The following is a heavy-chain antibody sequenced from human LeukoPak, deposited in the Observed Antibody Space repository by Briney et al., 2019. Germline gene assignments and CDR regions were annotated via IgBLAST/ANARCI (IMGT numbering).Heavy chain of an antibody. Sequence: SETLSLTCTVSGGSISSYYWSWIRQPPGKGLEWIGYIYTSGSTNYNPSLKSRDTISVDTSKNQFSLKLSSVTAADTAVYYCARQYCSSTSCSYFDYWGQGTLVTVSS. D-gene: IGHD2-2*01. CDR2: IYTSGST. CDR3: ARQYCSSTSCSYFDY. CDR1: GGSISSYY. J-gene: IGHJ4*02. V-gene: IGHV4-4*09.